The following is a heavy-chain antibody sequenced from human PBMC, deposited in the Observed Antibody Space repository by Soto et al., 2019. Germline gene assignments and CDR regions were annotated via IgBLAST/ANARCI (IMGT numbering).Heavy chain of an antibody. CDR2: IDPSDSYT. CDR1: GYSFTSYW. Sequence: GESLKISCKGSGYSFTSYWISWVRQMPGKGLEWMGRIDPSDSYTNYSPSFQGHVTISADKSSSTASRQWSSLKASDTAMYYCARGFTMVRGVIHPHYYYYGMDVWGQGTTVTSP. D-gene: IGHD3-10*01. CDR3: ARGFTMVRGVIHPHYYYYGMDV. J-gene: IGHJ6*02. V-gene: IGHV5-10-1*01.